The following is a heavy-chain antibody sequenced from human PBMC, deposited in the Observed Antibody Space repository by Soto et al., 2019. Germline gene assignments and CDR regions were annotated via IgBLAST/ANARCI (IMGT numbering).Heavy chain of an antibody. D-gene: IGHD1-26*01. CDR2: ISGSGLNK. CDR3: AKNQGVELVPLATVDWFDP. J-gene: IGHJ5*02. Sequence: VGSLRLSCAASGFTFENFGMSWVRQAPGKGLEWISSISGSGLNKYYADSVKGRFTISRDNSKNTVYLELSNLRAEDTAVYHCAKNQGVELVPLATVDWFDPWGQGSVVTVSS. V-gene: IGHV3-23*01. CDR1: GFTFENFG.